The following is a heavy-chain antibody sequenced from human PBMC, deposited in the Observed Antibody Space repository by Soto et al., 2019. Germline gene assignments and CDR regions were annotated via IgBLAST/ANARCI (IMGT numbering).Heavy chain of an antibody. V-gene: IGHV1-69*02. D-gene: IGHD1-26*01. Sequence: QVQLVHSGAEVKKPGSSVNVSCKASGGTFSSYTISWVRQAPGQGLEWMGKIIPILGIANYEQEFQGRVTITADKSTSTAYMELSRPRSEGTAVYYCAHGRWEVSRDSYRGWFDPWGQGTLVTVSS. J-gene: IGHJ5*02. CDR3: AHGRWEVSRDSYRGWFDP. CDR2: IIPILGIA. CDR1: GGTFSSYT.